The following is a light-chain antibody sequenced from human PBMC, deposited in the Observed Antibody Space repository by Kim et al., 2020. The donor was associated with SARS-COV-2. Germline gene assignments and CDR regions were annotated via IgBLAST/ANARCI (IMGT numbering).Light chain of an antibody. Sequence: SPGERVTRPCRASQSVTYNLALYQHKPGQAPRVLIYGAYYRDTGVPARFSGSGSGTEFTLTITSLQSEDVGTYYCQQYSDWPPLTFGGGTKVDIK. CDR2: GAY. CDR1: QSVTYN. J-gene: IGKJ4*02. CDR3: QQYSDWPPLT. V-gene: IGKV3-15*01.